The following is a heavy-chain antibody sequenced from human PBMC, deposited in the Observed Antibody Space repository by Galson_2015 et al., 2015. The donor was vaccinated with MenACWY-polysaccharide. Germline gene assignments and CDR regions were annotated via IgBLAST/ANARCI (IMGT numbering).Heavy chain of an antibody. Sequence: TLSLTCAVSGGSISSGGYSWSWIRQPPGKGLEWIGYIYHSGSTYYNPSLKSRVTISVDRSKNQFSLKLSSVTAADTAVYYCARDGREHWFDPWGQGTLVTVSS. V-gene: IGHV4-30-2*01. CDR1: GGSISSGGYS. CDR2: IYHSGST. D-gene: IGHD1-26*01. J-gene: IGHJ5*02. CDR3: ARDGREHWFDP.